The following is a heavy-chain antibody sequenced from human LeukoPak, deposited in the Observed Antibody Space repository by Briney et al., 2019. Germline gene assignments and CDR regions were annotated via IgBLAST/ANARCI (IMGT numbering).Heavy chain of an antibody. V-gene: IGHV1-2*02. CDR1: GYTFTGYY. CDR3: ARARPSSCGPAPLGGMDV. J-gene: IGHJ6*02. CDR2: INPNSGGT. Sequence: GASVKVSCKASGYTFTGYYMHWVRQAPGQGLEWMGWINPNSGGTNYAQKFQGRVTTTRDTSISTAYMELSRLRSDDTAVYYCARARPSSCGPAPLGGMDVWGQGTTVTVSS.